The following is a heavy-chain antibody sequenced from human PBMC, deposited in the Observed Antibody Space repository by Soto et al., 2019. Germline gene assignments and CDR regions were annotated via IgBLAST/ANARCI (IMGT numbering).Heavy chain of an antibody. V-gene: IGHV4-59*08. Sequence: SETLSLTCTVSDDSISSYYWSWIRQPPGKRLEWIGYIFYSGSTKYNSSLKSRAAISLDMSKNQFSLTLTAVTAADTAMYFCERHLETFYDKKNGKWPGAFDIGGQGKMVTVSS. D-gene: IGHD3-9*01. CDR2: IFYSGST. CDR1: DDSISSYY. J-gene: IGHJ3*02. CDR3: ERHLETFYDKKNGKWPGAFDI.